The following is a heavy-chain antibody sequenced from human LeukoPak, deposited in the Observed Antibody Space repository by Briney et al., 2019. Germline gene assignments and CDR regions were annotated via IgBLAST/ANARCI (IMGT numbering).Heavy chain of an antibody. J-gene: IGHJ4*02. CDR2: IYYSGTT. CDR1: GGSFSSSDYY. Sequence: SETLSLTCTVSGGSFSSSDYYWGWIRQPPGKGLEWIGSIYYSGTTYYNPSLKSRVTISVDTSKNQFSLKLSSVTAADTAVYYCARYKVGGWYRKLRYYFDYWGQGTLVTVSS. V-gene: IGHV4-39*01. CDR3: ARYKVGGWYRKLRYYFDY. D-gene: IGHD6-19*01.